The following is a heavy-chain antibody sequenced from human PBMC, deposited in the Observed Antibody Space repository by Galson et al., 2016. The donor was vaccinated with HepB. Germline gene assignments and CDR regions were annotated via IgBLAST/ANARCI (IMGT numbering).Heavy chain of an antibody. Sequence: SLRLSCAAPGFTLSSNTLHWVRQVPGKGLEWVAFISYDGKNTEYADSVKGRFTISRDNSRNIVYLQMSSLSVEDTALYFCARDLGLGVVSTATYFYGLSVWGRGTTVTVSS. V-gene: IGHV3-30*04. CDR2: ISYDGKNT. CDR1: GFTLSSNT. CDR3: ARDLGLGVVSTATYFYGLSV. J-gene: IGHJ6*02. D-gene: IGHD3/OR15-3a*01.